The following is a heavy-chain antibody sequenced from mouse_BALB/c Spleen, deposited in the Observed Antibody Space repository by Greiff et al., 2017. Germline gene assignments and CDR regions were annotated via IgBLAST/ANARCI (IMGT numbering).Heavy chain of an antibody. CDR2: ISSGGSYT. CDR3: ARQGYDYDPKTWFAY. D-gene: IGHD2-4*01. Sequence: EVHLVESGGDLVKPGGSLKLSCAASGFTFSSYGMSWVRQTPDKRLEWVATISSGGSYTYYPDSVKGRFTISRDNAKNTLYLQMSSLKSEDTAMYYCARQGYDYDPKTWFAYWGQGTLVTVAA. J-gene: IGHJ3*01. CDR1: GFTFSSYG. V-gene: IGHV5-6*01.